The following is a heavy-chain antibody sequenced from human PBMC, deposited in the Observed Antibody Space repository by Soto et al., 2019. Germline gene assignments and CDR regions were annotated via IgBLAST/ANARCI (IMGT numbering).Heavy chain of an antibody. Sequence: GSLRLSCAASGFTFSDFAMTWVRHVPGRGLEWVASLDGAGGSTYYAESVRGRFSISRDNSQNTLFLQMKRLTVDDTAIYYCAAPRDEYGSGVSWFTYGMDIWGQGTTVTVSS. CDR2: LDGAGGST. CDR3: AAPRDEYGSGVSWFTYGMDI. CDR1: GFTFSDFA. J-gene: IGHJ6*02. D-gene: IGHD3-10*01. V-gene: IGHV3-23*01.